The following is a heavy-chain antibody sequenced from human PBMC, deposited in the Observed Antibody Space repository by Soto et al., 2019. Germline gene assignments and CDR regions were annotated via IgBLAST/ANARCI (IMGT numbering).Heavy chain of an antibody. Sequence: SVKVSCRASGGTFSSDAFSWVRQAPGQGLEWMGGIIPTSGTANYAQKFQGRATITADESTSTAYMELSSLTSEDTAVYFCARGQGYCSGGICYYYYYGMDVWGQGTTVTVSS. V-gene: IGHV1-69*13. J-gene: IGHJ6*02. CDR3: ARGQGYCSGGICYYYYYGMDV. CDR1: GGTFSSDA. D-gene: IGHD2-15*01. CDR2: IIPTSGTA.